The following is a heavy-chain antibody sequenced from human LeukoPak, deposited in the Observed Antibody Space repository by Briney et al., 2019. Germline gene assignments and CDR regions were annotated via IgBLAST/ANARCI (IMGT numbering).Heavy chain of an antibody. CDR1: GGTFSSYA. CDR2: IIPILGIA. Sequence: SVKVSCKASGGTFSSYAISWVRQAPGQGLEWLGRIIPILGIANYAQKFQGRVTITADKSTSTAYMELSSLRSEGTAVYYCARDFSWTGDYYYYGMDVWGQGTTVTVSS. D-gene: IGHD3/OR15-3a*01. V-gene: IGHV1-69*04. J-gene: IGHJ6*02. CDR3: ARDFSWTGDYYYYGMDV.